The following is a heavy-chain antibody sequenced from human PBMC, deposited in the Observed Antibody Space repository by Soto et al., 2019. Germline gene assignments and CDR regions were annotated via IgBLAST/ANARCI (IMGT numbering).Heavy chain of an antibody. D-gene: IGHD6-13*01. J-gene: IGHJ6*02. Sequence: PSVKVSCKASGYTFTSYDINWVRQATGQGLEWMGWMNPNSGNTGYAQKFQGRVTMTRNTSISTAYMELSSLRSEDTAVYYCAREGSSSLDYYYYGMDVWGQGTTVTVSS. CDR2: MNPNSGNT. CDR1: GYTFTSYD. V-gene: IGHV1-8*01. CDR3: AREGSSSLDYYYYGMDV.